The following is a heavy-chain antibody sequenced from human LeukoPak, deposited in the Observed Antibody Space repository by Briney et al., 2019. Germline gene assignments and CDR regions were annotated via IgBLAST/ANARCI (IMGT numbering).Heavy chain of an antibody. D-gene: IGHD5-12*01. Sequence: GRSLRLSCAASGFTFDDYAMHWVRQAPGKGLEWVSGISWNSGSIGYADSVKGRFTISRDNAKNSLYLQMNSLRAEDTALYYCAKDIEATKNTDAFEIGGQGKMDTVFS. J-gene: IGHJ3*02. V-gene: IGHV3-9*01. CDR2: ISWNSGSI. CDR3: AKDIEATKNTDAFEI. CDR1: GFTFDDYA.